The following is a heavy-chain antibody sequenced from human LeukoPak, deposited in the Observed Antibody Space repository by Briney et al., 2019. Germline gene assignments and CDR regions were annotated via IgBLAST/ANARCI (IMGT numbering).Heavy chain of an antibody. D-gene: IGHD3-3*01. CDR2: INHSGST. CDR1: GGSFSGYY. J-gene: IGHJ5*02. Sequence: PSETLSLTCAVYGGSFSGYYWRWIRQPPGKGLEWIGEINHSGSTNYNPSLKSRVTISVDTSKNQFSLKLSSVTAADTVVYYCARSLYYDFWSGSNWFDPWGQGTLVTVSS. CDR3: ARSLYYDFWSGSNWFDP. V-gene: IGHV4-34*01.